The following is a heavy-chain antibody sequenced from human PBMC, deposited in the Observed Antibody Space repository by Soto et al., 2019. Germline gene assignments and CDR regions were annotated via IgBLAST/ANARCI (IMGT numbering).Heavy chain of an antibody. J-gene: IGHJ5*02. V-gene: IGHV3-74*01. CDR2: IKSDGRTT. Sequence: GGSLRLSCAASGFTFSTYWMHWVRQAPGKGLVWVSLIKSDGRTTDYADSVKGRFTISRDNAKNTLYLQMTSLRAEDTAVYYCARDRDLSPWGQGTLVTVSS. CDR3: ARDRDLSP. CDR1: GFTFSTYW. D-gene: IGHD3-3*01.